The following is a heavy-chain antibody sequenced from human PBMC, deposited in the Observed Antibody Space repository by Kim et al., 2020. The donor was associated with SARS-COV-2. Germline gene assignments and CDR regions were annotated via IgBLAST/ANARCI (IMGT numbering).Heavy chain of an antibody. CDR3: ARSRGTSGWGGFNWFDP. CDR1: GDSISSSSYH. CDR2: VYYTGRT. V-gene: IGHV4-39*07. D-gene: IGHD6-25*01. J-gene: IGHJ5*02. Sequence: SETLSLTCTVSGDSISSSSYHWAWIRQSPGKGPEWIASVYYTGRTYYNPSLSSRVRISIDTPNNQFSLKLTSVSAADTAVYYCARSRGTSGWGGFNWFDP.